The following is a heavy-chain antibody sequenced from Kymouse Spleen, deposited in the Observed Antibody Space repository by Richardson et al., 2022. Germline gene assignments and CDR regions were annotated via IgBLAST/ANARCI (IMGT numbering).Heavy chain of an antibody. V-gene: IGHV4-34*01. CDR3: ARGEIWFGEPRGMDV. CDR2: INHSGST. CDR1: GGSFSGYY. J-gene: IGHJ6*02. Sequence: QVQLQQWGAGLLKPSETLSLTCAVYGGSFSGYYWSWIRQPPGKGLEWIGEINHSGSTNYNPSLKSRVTISVDTSKNQFSLKLSSVTAADTAVYYCARGEIWFGEPRGMDVWGQGTTVTVSS. D-gene: IGHD3-10*01.